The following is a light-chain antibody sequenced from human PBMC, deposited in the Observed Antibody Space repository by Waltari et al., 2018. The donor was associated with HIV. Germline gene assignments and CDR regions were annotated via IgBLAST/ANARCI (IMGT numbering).Light chain of an antibody. CDR1: QSLKHTDGKTY. CDR2: EVS. V-gene: IGKV2D-29*02. J-gene: IGKJ2*01. CDR3: MQSLHLLYT. Sequence: EIVMTQTPSSLSVTPGQPASFSCNSSQSLKHTDGKTYMYWYLQRPGQSPQVRIYEVSKRYAGVPDRFSGSGSGTHFTLKIARVEAEDVGSYYCMQSLHLLYTFGQGTKLEIK.